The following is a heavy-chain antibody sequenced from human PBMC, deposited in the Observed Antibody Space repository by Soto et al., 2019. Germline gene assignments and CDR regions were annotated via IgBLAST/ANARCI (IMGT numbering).Heavy chain of an antibody. V-gene: IGHV1-2*02. CDR1: GFSFTGSY. CDR2: INAHSGGT. CDR3: AKDLTRQLAYWLDP. J-gene: IGHJ5*02. Sequence: ASVKVSCKASGFSFTGSYIHWLRQSPGQGLEWMGWINAHSGGTEYEQKFQGRVNLTRDTSIATAYLTLTSLTSDETALYYCAKDLTRQLAYWLDPWGQGTQVTVSS. D-gene: IGHD6-6*01.